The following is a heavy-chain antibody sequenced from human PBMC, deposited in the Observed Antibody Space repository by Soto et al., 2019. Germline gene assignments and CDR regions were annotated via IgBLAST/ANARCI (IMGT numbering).Heavy chain of an antibody. CDR2: IIPVSGPA. D-gene: IGHD1-26*01. CDR1: GAPLNNNV. J-gene: IGHJ4*02. CDR3: AGGTWEPH. V-gene: IGHV1-69*01. Sequence: QVRLVQSGAEVKKPGSSVKVSCRASGAPLNNNVLNWVRQAPGQGLEWMGAIIPVSGPADYAQRFQGRVTITADLSTATVYMELSSLTSDDTAVYYCAGGTWEPHWGQGTLVTVSS.